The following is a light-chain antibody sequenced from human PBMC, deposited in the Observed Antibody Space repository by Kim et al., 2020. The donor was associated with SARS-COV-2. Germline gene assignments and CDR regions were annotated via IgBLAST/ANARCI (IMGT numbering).Light chain of an antibody. J-gene: IGLJ1*01. CDR1: SSNLGNNF. CDR2: SNN. Sequence: GQSVSISCSGHSSNLGNNFVYWCQQLPESAPKLLLYSNNLRPSVVPDRFSGSKPGTSASLAISGLRSEDEADYYCAAWDDRLSGPVFGTGTNVTVL. CDR3: AAWDDRLSGPV. V-gene: IGLV1-47*02.